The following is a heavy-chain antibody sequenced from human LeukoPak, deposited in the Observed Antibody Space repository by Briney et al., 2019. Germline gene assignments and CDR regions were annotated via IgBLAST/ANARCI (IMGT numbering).Heavy chain of an antibody. CDR1: GFTCSSYS. CDR2: IRYDGSNK. J-gene: IGHJ4*01. V-gene: IGHV3-30*02. Sequence: PGVSLSLSCAASGFTCSSYSMHWVRQAPGKGLEWVAFIRYDGSNKYYADSVKGRFTTSRYNSKNKLYLQMNSLRAEDTAVYYCAKDSSMLSAAYFDYWGQGTLVTVSS. D-gene: IGHD2-8*01. CDR3: AKDSSMLSAAYFDY.